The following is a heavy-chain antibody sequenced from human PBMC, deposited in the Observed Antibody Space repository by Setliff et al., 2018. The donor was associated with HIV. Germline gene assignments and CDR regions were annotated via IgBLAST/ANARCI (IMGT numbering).Heavy chain of an antibody. J-gene: IGHJ4*02. CDR3: ARDLNKGSIDY. V-gene: IGHV7-4-1*02. Sequence: AASVKVSCKASGYSFSNYAMNWVRQAPGQGLEWMGWININTGNPTYAQGFTGRFVFSLDTSVSTAYLQTSSLKAEDTAVYYCARDLNKGSIDYWGQGTLVTVSS. CDR1: GYSFSNYA. D-gene: IGHD3-10*01. CDR2: ININTGNP.